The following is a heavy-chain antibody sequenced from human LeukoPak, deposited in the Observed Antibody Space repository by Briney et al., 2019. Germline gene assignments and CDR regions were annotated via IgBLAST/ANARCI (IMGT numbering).Heavy chain of an antibody. J-gene: IGHJ4*02. CDR3: ARNDFWSGYFGY. V-gene: IGHV4-59*01. D-gene: IGHD3-3*01. CDR2: IYYSGST. Sequence: SETLSLTCTVSGGSISSYYWSWIRQPPGKGLEWIGYIYYSGSTNYNPSLKSRVTISVDTSKNQFSLKLSSVTAADTAVYYCARNDFWSGYFGYWGLGTLVTVSS. CDR1: GGSISSYY.